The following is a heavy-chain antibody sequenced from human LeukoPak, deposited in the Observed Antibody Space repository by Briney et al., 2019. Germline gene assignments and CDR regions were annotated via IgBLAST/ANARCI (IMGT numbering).Heavy chain of an antibody. CDR3: AREWGKQWLVRNWFDP. CDR2: INPNSGGT. V-gene: IGHV1-2*02. Sequence: ASVKVSCKASGYTFTGYYMHWVRQAPGQGLEWMGWINPNSGGTNYAQKFQGRVTMTRDTSISTAYMELSRLRSDDTAVYYCAREWGKQWLVRNWFDPWGQGTLVTVSP. J-gene: IGHJ5*02. D-gene: IGHD6-19*01. CDR1: GYTFTGYY.